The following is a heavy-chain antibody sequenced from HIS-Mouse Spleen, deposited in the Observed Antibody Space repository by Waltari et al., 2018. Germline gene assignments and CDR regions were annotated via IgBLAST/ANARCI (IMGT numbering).Heavy chain of an antibody. J-gene: IGHJ2*01. CDR1: GGSISSSSYY. D-gene: IGHD6-13*01. V-gene: IGHV4-39*07. Sequence: QLQLQESGPGLVKPSETLSLTCTVSGGSISSSSYYWGWIRQPPGKGLEWIGSIYYSGSTHSNPSLMCRDTISVDTSKNQCSLKLGSVTAADTAVYYCAREIPYSSSWYDWYFDLWGRGTLVTVSS. CDR3: AREIPYSSSWYDWYFDL. CDR2: IYYSGST.